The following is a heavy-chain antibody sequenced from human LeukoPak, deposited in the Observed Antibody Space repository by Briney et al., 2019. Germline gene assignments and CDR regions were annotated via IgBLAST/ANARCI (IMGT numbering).Heavy chain of an antibody. CDR3: AREPGGARGYSYGYGYYCYMDV. D-gene: IGHD5-18*01. Sequence: SETLSLTCTVSGGSISRHYWSWIRQPPGKGLEWIGYVYYSGSTNYNPSLKSRVTISVDTSKNQFSLKLSSVTAADTAVYYCAREPGGARGYSYGYGYYCYMDVWGKGTTVTVSS. J-gene: IGHJ6*03. V-gene: IGHV4-59*11. CDR2: VYYSGST. CDR1: GGSISRHY.